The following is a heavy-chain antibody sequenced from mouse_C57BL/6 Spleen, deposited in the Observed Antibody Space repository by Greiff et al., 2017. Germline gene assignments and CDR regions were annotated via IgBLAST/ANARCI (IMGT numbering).Heavy chain of an antibody. V-gene: IGHV1-64*01. Sequence: QLKQPGAELVKPGASVKLSCKASGYTFTSYWMHWLKQRPGQGLEWIGMIHPNSGSTNYNEKFKSKATLTVDKSSSTAYMQLSSLTSEDSAVYYCAREAVYYGSFFDYWGQGTTLTVSS. CDR1: GYTFTSYW. CDR2: IHPNSGST. J-gene: IGHJ2*01. CDR3: AREAVYYGSFFDY. D-gene: IGHD1-1*01.